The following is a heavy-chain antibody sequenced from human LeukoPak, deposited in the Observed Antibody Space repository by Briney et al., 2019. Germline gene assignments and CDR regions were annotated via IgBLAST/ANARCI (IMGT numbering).Heavy chain of an antibody. V-gene: IGHV3-23*01. CDR1: GFTFSSYA. CDR2: ISGSGAST. Sequence: PGGSLRLSCAASGFTFSSYAMGWVRQAPGKGLEWVSAISGSGASTYYADSVRRRFSISRGNSKNTLSLQMNSLRDEDTAVYYCAKESNYDFWSGYFAWGQGPLFPVSS. D-gene: IGHD3-3*01. J-gene: IGHJ5*02. CDR3: AKESNYDFWSGYFA.